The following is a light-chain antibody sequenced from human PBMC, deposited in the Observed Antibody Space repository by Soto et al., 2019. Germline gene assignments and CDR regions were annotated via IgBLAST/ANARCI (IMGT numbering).Light chain of an antibody. CDR1: QSVDSRY. J-gene: IGKJ2*01. CDR3: QQYGTAPYT. CDR2: GTS. Sequence: ETVVTQTPGTLSLSPGEGGTLSCRASQSVDSRYLAWYQQKPGQAPRLLIYGTSSRASGIPDRFSGSGSGTDFTLTISRLEPEDFAVYYCQQYGTAPYTFGQGTTLEFK. V-gene: IGKV3-20*01.